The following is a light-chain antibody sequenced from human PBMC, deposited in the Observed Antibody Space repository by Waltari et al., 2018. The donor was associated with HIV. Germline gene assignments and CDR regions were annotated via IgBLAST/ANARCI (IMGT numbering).Light chain of an antibody. CDR1: SSHIGDFS. J-gene: IGLJ3*02. CDR3: AVWDDSLRGGV. CDR2: ANN. V-gene: IGLV1-47*01. Sequence: QSVLTQPLSASGTPGQRVTISCSGSSSHIGDFSVSWYQHLPGAAPKLLIYANNPRPSGVPDRFSGSRSGTSASLAISGLRSEDEAVYSCAVWDDSLRGGVFGGGTKLTVL.